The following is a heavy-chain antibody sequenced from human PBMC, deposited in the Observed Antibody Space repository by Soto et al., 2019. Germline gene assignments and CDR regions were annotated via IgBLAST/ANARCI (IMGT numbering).Heavy chain of an antibody. CDR1: GNSFYNW. J-gene: IGHJ3*01. CDR2: IYPGDSDT. CDR3: ARGGAFDV. Sequence: GESLKISCKGLGNSFYNWIGWVRQMPGKGLEWVGIIYPGDSDTRYSPSFQGQVTISADKSISTAYLQWSSLKASDTAMYYCARGGAFDVWGQGTMVTVSS. D-gene: IGHD2-15*01. V-gene: IGHV5-51*01.